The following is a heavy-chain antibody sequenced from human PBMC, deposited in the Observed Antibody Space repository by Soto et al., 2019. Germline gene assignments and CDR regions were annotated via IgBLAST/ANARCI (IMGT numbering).Heavy chain of an antibody. Sequence: EVQLVETGGGLIQPGGSLRLSCAASGFTVSSNYMSWVRQAPGKGLEWVSVIYSGGSTYYPDSVKGRFTISRDNSKNTLYLQMNSMRAEDTAVYYCARGVWELGQVVLDYWGQGTLVTVSS. V-gene: IGHV3-53*02. CDR1: GFTVSSNY. CDR3: ARGVWELGQVVLDY. CDR2: IYSGGST. J-gene: IGHJ4*02. D-gene: IGHD1-26*01.